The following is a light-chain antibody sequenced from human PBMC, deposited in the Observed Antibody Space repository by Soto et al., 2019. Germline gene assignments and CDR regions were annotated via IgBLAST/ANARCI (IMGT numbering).Light chain of an antibody. CDR1: QSISSW. CDR2: DAS. Sequence: IQMTQSPSTLSASVGDRVTITFRASQSISSWLAWYQRKPGEAPKLLIYDASALPRGVPSRFSGSGSGTKFTLTIASLQPDDFATYYCQQYETFSGTFGPGTKVDI. CDR3: QQYETFSGT. V-gene: IGKV1-5*01. J-gene: IGKJ1*01.